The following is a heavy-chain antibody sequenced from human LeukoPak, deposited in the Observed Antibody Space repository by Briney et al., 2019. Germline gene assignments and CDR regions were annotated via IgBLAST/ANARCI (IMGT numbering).Heavy chain of an antibody. D-gene: IGHD1-26*01. CDR1: GGSFSGYY. CDR3: ASLYSRRYSGSYRSFDY. CDR2: INHSGST. Sequence: SETLSLTCAVYGGSFSGYYWSWIRQPPGKGLEWIGEINHSGSTNYNPSLKSRVTIPVDTSKNQFSLKLGSVTAADTAVYYCASLYSRRYSGSYRSFDYWGQGTLATVSS. V-gene: IGHV4-34*01. J-gene: IGHJ4*02.